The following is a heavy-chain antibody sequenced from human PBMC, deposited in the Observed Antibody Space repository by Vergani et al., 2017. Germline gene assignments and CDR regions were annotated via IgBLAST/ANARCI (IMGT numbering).Heavy chain of an antibody. CDR1: GYTFTSYA. CDR3: ARDGPNGIAAAGRNSPPDY. J-gene: IGHJ4*02. CDR2: INAGNGNT. D-gene: IGHD6-13*01. V-gene: IGHV1-3*01. Sequence: QVQLVQSGAEVKKPGASVKVSCKASGYTFTSYAMHWVRQAPGQRLEWMGWINAGNGNTKYSQKFQGRVTITRDTSASTAYMELSSLRSGDTAVYYCARDGPNGIAAAGRNSPPDYWGQGTLVTVSS.